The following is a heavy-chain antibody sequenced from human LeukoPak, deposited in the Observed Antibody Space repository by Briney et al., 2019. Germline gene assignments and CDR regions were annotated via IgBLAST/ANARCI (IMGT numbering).Heavy chain of an antibody. CDR3: ARFTYYSDSSGYSTGDFDY. V-gene: IGHV3-7*01. CDR1: GFTFSSYW. Sequence: GGSLRLSCAASGFTFSSYWMSWVRQAPGKGLEWVANIKQDGSEKYYVDSVKGRFTISRDNAKNSLYLQMNSLRAEDTAVYYCARFTYYSDSSGYSTGDFDYWGQGTLVTVSS. D-gene: IGHD3-22*01. J-gene: IGHJ4*02. CDR2: IKQDGSEK.